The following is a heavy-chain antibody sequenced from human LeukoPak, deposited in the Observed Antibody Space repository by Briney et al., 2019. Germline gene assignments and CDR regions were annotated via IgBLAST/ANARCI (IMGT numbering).Heavy chain of an antibody. J-gene: IGHJ2*01. Sequence: PSETLSLTCAVFGGSFSGYYWSWIRQPPGKGLEWIGYIYYSGSTNYNPSLKSRVTISVDTSKNQFSLKLSSVTAADTAVYYCAGVRATVTTWYFDLWGRGTLVTVSS. V-gene: IGHV4-59*01. CDR2: IYYSGST. CDR3: AGVRATVTTWYFDL. CDR1: GGSFSGYY. D-gene: IGHD4-17*01.